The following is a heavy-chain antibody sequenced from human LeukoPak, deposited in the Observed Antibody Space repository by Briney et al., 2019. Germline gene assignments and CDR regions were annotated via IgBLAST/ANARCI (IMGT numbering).Heavy chain of an antibody. D-gene: IGHD1-26*01. CDR2: INHSGST. J-gene: IGHJ4*02. Sequence: SETLSLTCAVYGGSFSGYYWSWIRQPPGKGLEWIGEINHSGSTNYNPSLKSRVTISVDTSKNQFSLKLSSATAADTAVYYCARAGASAYWGQGTLVTVSS. CDR1: GGSFSGYY. V-gene: IGHV4-34*01. CDR3: ARAGASAY.